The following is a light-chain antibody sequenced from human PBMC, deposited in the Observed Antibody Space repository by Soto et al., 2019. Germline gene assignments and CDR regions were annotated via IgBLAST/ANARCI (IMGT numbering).Light chain of an antibody. CDR1: QSISSY. CDR2: AAS. V-gene: IGKV1-39*01. Sequence: DIQMTQSPSSLSASVGDRVTITCRASQSISSYLNWYQQKPGKAPKLLIYAASSLQRGVTSRFSGSGSGTDFTLTISSLQPEDFATYYCQQSYSTPPVTFGGGTKVEIK. CDR3: QQSYSTPPVT. J-gene: IGKJ4*01.